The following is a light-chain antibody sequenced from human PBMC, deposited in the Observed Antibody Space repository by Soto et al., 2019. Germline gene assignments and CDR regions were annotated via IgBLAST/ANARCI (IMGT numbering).Light chain of an antibody. CDR2: EVT. V-gene: IGLV2-8*01. J-gene: IGLJ1*01. CDR1: TSDIGAYNY. CDR3: SSFAGTNSFV. Sequence: QSVLTQPPPASGSPGQSVTISCTGTTSDIGAYNYVSWYHQRPGKAPKLIIYEVTRRPSGVPDRIFGSKSDTTASLTVSGLQADDEGHYYCSSFAGTNSFVFGTGTKLTVL.